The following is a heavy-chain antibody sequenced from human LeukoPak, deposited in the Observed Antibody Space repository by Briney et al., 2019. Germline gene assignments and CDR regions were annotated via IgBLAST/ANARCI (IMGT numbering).Heavy chain of an antibody. Sequence: PSETLSLTCAVYGGSFSGYYWSWIRQPPGKGLEWIGEINHSGSTNYNPSLKSRVTISVDTSKNQFSLKLSSVTAADTAVYYCARGPLLFTMVRGTMDVWGKGTTVTVSS. V-gene: IGHV4-34*01. J-gene: IGHJ6*04. CDR2: INHSGST. CDR1: GGSFSGYY. CDR3: ARGPLLFTMVRGTMDV. D-gene: IGHD3-10*01.